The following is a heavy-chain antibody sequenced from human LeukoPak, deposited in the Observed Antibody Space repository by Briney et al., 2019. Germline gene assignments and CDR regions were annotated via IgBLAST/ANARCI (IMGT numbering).Heavy chain of an antibody. CDR2: IYTSGST. D-gene: IGHD3-3*01. J-gene: IGHJ4*02. CDR1: GGSISSYY. V-gene: IGHV4-4*07. Sequence: PSETLSLTCTVSGGSISSYYWSWIRQPAGKGLEWIGRIYTSGSTNYNPSLKSRVTISVDTSKNQFSLKLSFVTAADTAVYYCARTKYYDFWSGYPYYFDYWGQGTLVTVSS. CDR3: ARTKYYDFWSGYPYYFDY.